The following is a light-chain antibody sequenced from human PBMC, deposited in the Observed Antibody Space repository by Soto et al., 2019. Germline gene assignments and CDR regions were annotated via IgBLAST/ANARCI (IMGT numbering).Light chain of an antibody. CDR1: QTVGTW. Sequence: DIQMTHSPSTLSASVGDRVTITCRASQTVGTWLAWYQQKPGKAPKLLIYTASSLESGVPSRFSGSGSGTEFALTITGLQPDDFANYYCQQYGTFSRTGGPGTKVEIK. CDR3: QQYGTFSRT. V-gene: IGKV1-5*03. CDR2: TAS. J-gene: IGKJ1*01.